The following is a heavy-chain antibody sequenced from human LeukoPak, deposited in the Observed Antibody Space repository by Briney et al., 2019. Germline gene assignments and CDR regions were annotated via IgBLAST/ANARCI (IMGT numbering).Heavy chain of an antibody. CDR2: IVVGSGDT. Sequence: ASVKVSCKASGFTFTSSAMQWVRQARGQRLEWIGWIVVGSGDTNYAQKFQERVTITRDMSTSTAYMELSSLRSEDTAVYYCAADGELPDASDIWGQGTMVTVSS. CDR1: GFTFTSSA. V-gene: IGHV1-58*02. J-gene: IGHJ3*02. CDR3: AADGELPDASDI. D-gene: IGHD1-26*01.